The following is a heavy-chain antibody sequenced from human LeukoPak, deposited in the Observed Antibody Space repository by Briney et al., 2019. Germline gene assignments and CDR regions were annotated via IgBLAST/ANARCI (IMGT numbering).Heavy chain of an antibody. CDR1: GGSISSYY. CDR3: AAGVYSIYFDY. J-gene: IGHJ4*02. D-gene: IGHD4-11*01. V-gene: IGHV4-59*01. Sequence: SETLSLTCTVSGGSISSYYWSWIRQPPGKGLEWIGYIYYSGSTNYNPSLKSRVTISVDTSKNQFSLKLSSVTAVDTAVYYCAAGVYSIYFDYWGQGTLVTVSS. CDR2: IYYSGST.